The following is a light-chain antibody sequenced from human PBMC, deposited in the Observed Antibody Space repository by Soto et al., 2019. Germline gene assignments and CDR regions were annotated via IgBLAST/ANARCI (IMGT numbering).Light chain of an antibody. Sequence: IQMTQSPSTLSASVVDRDTMTCRASQGIRNDLGWYQQKPGKATKLLIYAASSLQSGVPSRFSGSGAGTDVTLTISSLQPEDVATDYCLKEYNYPHTVGKGSKV. CDR2: AAS. CDR1: QGIRND. V-gene: IGKV1-6*01. CDR3: LKEYNYPHT. J-gene: IGKJ1*01.